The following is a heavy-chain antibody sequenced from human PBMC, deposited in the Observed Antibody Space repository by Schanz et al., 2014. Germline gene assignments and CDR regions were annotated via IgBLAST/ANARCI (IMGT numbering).Heavy chain of an antibody. V-gene: IGHV1-2*02. J-gene: IGHJ5*02. CDR3: AREICSGTRCGQRYDP. D-gene: IGHD2-2*01. CDR2: IDPNGGAT. CDR1: GYTFTTYA. Sequence: QVQLVQSGAEVKKPGASVKVSCKASGYTFTTYALNWVRQAPGQGLEWVGWIDPNGGATNHAQMLQGRVTMSRDTSISTAYMELSRLGSDDTAIYYCAREICSGTRCGQRYDPWGQGTLVTVSS.